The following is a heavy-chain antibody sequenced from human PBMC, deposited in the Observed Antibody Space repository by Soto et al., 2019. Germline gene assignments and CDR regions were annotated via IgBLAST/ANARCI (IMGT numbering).Heavy chain of an antibody. Sequence: ASVKVSCKASGYTFTSYAMHWVRQAPGQRLEWMGWINAGNGNTKYSQKFKGRVTITRDTSASTAYMELSSRRTEDTAVYYCTRTLRALVRGVRCPFKGFGPWGQVTLVTVSS. CDR2: INAGNGNT. D-gene: IGHD3-16*01. V-gene: IGHV1-3*01. CDR3: TRTLRALVRGVRCPFKGFGP. CDR1: GYTFTSYA. J-gene: IGHJ5*02.